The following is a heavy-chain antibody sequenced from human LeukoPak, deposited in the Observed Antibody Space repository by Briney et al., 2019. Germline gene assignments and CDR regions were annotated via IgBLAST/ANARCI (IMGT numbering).Heavy chain of an antibody. Sequence: PSETLSLTCAVYGGSFSGYYWSWIRQPPGKGLEWIGYIYYSGSTNYNPSLKSRVTISVDTSKNQFSLKLSSVTAADTAVYYCARDMYGALVGYWGQGTLVTVSS. CDR2: IYYSGST. CDR3: ARDMYGALVGY. CDR1: GGSFSGYY. D-gene: IGHD4-17*01. J-gene: IGHJ4*02. V-gene: IGHV4-59*01.